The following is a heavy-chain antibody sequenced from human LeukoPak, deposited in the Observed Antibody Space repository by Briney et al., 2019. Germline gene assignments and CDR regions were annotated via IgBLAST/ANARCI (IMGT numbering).Heavy chain of an antibody. D-gene: IGHD2-2*01. Sequence: GGSLRLSCAASGFTFSSYGMQWVRQAPGKGLEWVAFIWYDGSNKYYADSVKGRFTISRDTSKNTLYLQMSSLRAEDTAVYYCAKSQYQDAFDIWGQGTMVTVSS. J-gene: IGHJ3*02. V-gene: IGHV3-30*02. CDR2: IWYDGSNK. CDR1: GFTFSSYG. CDR3: AKSQYQDAFDI.